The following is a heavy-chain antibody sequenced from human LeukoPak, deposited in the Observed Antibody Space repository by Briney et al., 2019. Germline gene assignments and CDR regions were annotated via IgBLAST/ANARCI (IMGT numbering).Heavy chain of an antibody. J-gene: IGHJ4*02. Sequence: ASVKVSCKASGYTFTGYYMHWVRQAPGQGLGWMGRINPNSGGTNYAQKFQGRVTMTRDTSISTAYMELSRLRSDDTAVYYCARDSSSGWYYFDYWGQGTLVTVSS. CDR2: INPNSGGT. V-gene: IGHV1-2*06. D-gene: IGHD6-19*01. CDR1: GYTFTGYY. CDR3: ARDSSSGWYYFDY.